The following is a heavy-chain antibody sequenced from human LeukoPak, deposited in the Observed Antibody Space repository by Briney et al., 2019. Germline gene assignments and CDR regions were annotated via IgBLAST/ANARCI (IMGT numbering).Heavy chain of an antibody. Sequence: SETLSLTCTVSGGSISSYYWSWIRQPPGKGLEWIGYIYYSGSTNYNPSLKSRVTISVDTSKNQFSLKLSSVTAADTAVYYCARAVSRFGDYFDYWGQGTLVAVSS. V-gene: IGHV4-59*01. CDR1: GGSISSYY. CDR2: IYYSGST. J-gene: IGHJ4*02. D-gene: IGHD3-10*01. CDR3: ARAVSRFGDYFDY.